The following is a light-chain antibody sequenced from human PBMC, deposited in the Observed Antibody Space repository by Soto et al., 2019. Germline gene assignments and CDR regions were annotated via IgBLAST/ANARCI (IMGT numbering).Light chain of an antibody. Sequence: SPSTRSASIENRVTITCRASQSISGWLAWYQQKPGKPPKLLIYKASSLESGVPSRFSGSGSGTEFTLTFSILQPDDFVTYYSQVSASLLITVGGGTKVDIK. V-gene: IGKV1-5*03. J-gene: IGKJ4*01. CDR2: KAS. CDR3: QVSASLLIT. CDR1: QSISGW.